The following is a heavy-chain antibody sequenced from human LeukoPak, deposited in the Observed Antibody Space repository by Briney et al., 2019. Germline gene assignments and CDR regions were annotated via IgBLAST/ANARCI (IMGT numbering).Heavy chain of an antibody. J-gene: IGHJ4*02. D-gene: IGHD6-13*01. CDR3: ARSTSFAAAAFDY. Sequence: PGGSLRLSCAASGFTFSSYEMNWVRQAPGKGLEWVSYISSSGSTIYYADSVKGRFTISRDNAKNSLYLQMNSLRAEDTAVYYRARSTSFAAAAFDYWGQGTLVTVSS. CDR2: ISSSGSTI. V-gene: IGHV3-48*03. CDR1: GFTFSSYE.